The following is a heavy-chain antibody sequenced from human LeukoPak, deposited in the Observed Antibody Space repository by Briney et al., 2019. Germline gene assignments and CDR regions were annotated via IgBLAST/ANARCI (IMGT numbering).Heavy chain of an antibody. J-gene: IGHJ3*02. V-gene: IGHV4-34*01. Sequence: SETLSLTCAVYGGSFSGYYWSWIRQPPGKGLEWIGEINHSGSTNYNPSLKSRVTISVDTSKNQFSLKLSSVTAADTAVYYCARGGPMNDIWGQGTVVTVSS. CDR3: ARGGPMNDI. CDR1: GGSFSGYY. CDR2: INHSGST.